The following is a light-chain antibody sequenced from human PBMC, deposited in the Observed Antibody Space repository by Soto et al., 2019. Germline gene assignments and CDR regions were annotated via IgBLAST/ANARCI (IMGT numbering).Light chain of an antibody. CDR2: EVS. V-gene: IGLV2-23*02. Sequence: QSALTQPASVSGSPGQSITISCTGTSSDVGSYKLVSWYQQHPGKAPKLMIYEVSQRPSGISNRFSGSKSGNTASLTISGLQAEDEADYYCCSYAGSSTLVFGTGTKVTVL. CDR3: CSYAGSSTLV. J-gene: IGLJ1*01. CDR1: SSDVGSYKL.